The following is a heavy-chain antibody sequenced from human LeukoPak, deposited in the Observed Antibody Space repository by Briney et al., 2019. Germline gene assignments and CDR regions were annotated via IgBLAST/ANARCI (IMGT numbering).Heavy chain of an antibody. J-gene: IGHJ5*02. CDR1: GYTFTGYY. V-gene: IGHV1-2*02. CDR2: INPNSGGT. D-gene: IGHD5-18*01. CDR3: ARVPGYSYGSRDNWFDP. Sequence: ASVKVPCKASGYTFTGYYMHWVRQAPGQGLEWMGWINPNSGGTNYAQKFQGRVTMTRDTSISTAYMELSRLRSDDTAVYYCARVPGYSYGSRDNWFDPWGQGTLVTVSS.